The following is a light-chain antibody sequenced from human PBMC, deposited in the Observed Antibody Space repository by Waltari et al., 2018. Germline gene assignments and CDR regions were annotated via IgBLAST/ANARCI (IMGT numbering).Light chain of an antibody. Sequence: TVVTQEPSLSVSPGGTVTLTCGLSSGSVSTSFYPSWYQQTPGQAPRTLIYNTNTRPFGVPDRFSGSILGNKAALTITGAQADDESDYCCVLYMGSGISVFGSGTKLTVL. CDR3: VLYMGSGISV. J-gene: IGLJ6*01. V-gene: IGLV8-61*01. CDR1: SGSVSTSFY. CDR2: NTN.